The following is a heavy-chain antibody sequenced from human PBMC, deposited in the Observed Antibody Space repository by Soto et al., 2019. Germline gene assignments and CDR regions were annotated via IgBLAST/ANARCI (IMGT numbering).Heavy chain of an antibody. CDR2: IYYSGST. V-gene: IGHV4-59*01. D-gene: IGHD2-15*01. CDR1: GGSISSYD. CDR3: ARSDVVVVAATYYYYGMDV. J-gene: IGHJ6*02. Sequence: PLETRSLTCTVSGGSISSYDWVLIRPPPGKGLEWIGYIYYSGSTNYNPSLKSRVTISVDTSKNQFSLKLSSVTAADTAVYYCARSDVVVVAATYYYYGMDVWGQGTKVT.